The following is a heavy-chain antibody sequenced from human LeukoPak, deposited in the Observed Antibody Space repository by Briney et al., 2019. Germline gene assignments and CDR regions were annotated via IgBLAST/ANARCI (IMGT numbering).Heavy chain of an antibody. V-gene: IGHV5-51*01. Sequence: GESLKFSCEASGYCFPHYWIGWVREMPGKGLEWIGITYPDDSDRKFSPSFQARVIFSVAKSLSIAFLQWISLHASHSAMFFCAKSRDSNGYYYVIWGQGALVSVSS. CDR3: AKSRDSNGYYYVI. CDR2: TYPDDSDR. D-gene: IGHD3-22*01. CDR1: GYCFPHYW. J-gene: IGHJ4*02.